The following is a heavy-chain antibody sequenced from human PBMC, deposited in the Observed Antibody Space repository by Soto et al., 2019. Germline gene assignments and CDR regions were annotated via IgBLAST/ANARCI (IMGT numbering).Heavy chain of an antibody. V-gene: IGHV1-18*01. CDR2: ISAYNGNT. Sequence: ASVKVSCEASGYTFTSYGISCVRQAPGQGLEWMGWISAYNGNTNYAQKLQGRVTMTTDTSTSTAYMELRSLRSDDTAVYYCARVDAVGYSSSSSNWFDPWGQGTLVTVSS. CDR1: GYTFTSYG. D-gene: IGHD6-13*01. J-gene: IGHJ5*02. CDR3: ARVDAVGYSSSSSNWFDP.